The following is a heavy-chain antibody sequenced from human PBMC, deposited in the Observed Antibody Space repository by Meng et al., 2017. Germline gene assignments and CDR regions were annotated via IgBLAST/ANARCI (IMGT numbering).Heavy chain of an antibody. J-gene: IGHJ6*02. CDR1: GYTLTGYY. CDR3: ARGGRYGDYDSAYYYYGMDV. Sequence: ASVKVSCKASGYTLTGYYMHWVRQAPGQGLEWMGWINPNSGGTNYAQKFQGRVTMTRDTSISTAYMELSRLRSDDTAVYYCARGGRYGDYDSAYYYYGMDVWGQGTTVTVSS. CDR2: INPNSGGT. V-gene: IGHV1-2*02. D-gene: IGHD4-17*01.